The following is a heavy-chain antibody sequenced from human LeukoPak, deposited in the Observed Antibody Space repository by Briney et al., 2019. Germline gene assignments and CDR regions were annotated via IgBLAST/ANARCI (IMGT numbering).Heavy chain of an antibody. CDR3: ARHSCTGNSCHFDY. V-gene: IGHV1-46*04. Sequence: ASLKVSCKASVYTFIDYYMHWVRQAPGQGLEWMGIINPRGGSTTYTQKLQGRVTMTRDTSTSTVYMELSSLRSEDTALYYCARHSCTGNSCHFDYWGQGTLVTVSS. CDR2: INPRGGST. CDR1: VYTFIDYY. D-gene: IGHD2-8*02. J-gene: IGHJ4*02.